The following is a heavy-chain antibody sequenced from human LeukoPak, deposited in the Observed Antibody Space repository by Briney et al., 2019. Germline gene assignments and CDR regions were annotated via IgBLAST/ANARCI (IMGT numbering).Heavy chain of an antibody. V-gene: IGHV3-21*01. D-gene: IGHD3-22*01. J-gene: IGHJ3*02. Sequence: GGSLRLSCAASGFTFSSYGMNWVRQAPGKGLEWVSSISGTSAYIYYADSVRGRFTISRDNAKNSLYLQMNTLRAEDTAVYYCAKDAKPYYYDSSGYYYAGAFDIWGQGTMVTVSS. CDR2: ISGTSAYI. CDR3: AKDAKPYYYDSSGYYYAGAFDI. CDR1: GFTFSSYG.